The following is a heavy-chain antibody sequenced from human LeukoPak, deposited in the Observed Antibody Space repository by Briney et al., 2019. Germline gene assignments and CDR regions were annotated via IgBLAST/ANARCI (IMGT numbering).Heavy chain of an antibody. J-gene: IGHJ4*02. Sequence: GGSLRLSCIASGFTFRSYAMHWVRQAPGKGLEWVAVISYDGNNKYYADSVKGRFIISRDNSKNTLYLQMNSLRAEDTAMYYCARGWNSMIVVNWGQGTLVTVSS. CDR2: ISYDGNNK. D-gene: IGHD3-22*01. CDR3: ARGWNSMIVVN. CDR1: GFTFRSYA. V-gene: IGHV3-30-3*01.